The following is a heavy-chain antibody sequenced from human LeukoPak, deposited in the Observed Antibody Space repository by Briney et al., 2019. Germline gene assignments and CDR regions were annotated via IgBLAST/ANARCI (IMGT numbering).Heavy chain of an antibody. Sequence: SETLSLTCAVSGGSISSSNWWSWVRQPPGKGLEWIGEIYHSGSTNYNPSLKSRVTISVDTSKNQFSLKLSSVTAADTAVYYCALPSSGSYPRLDYWGQGTLVTVSS. CDR2: IYHSGST. CDR3: ALPSSGSYPRLDY. J-gene: IGHJ4*02. CDR1: GGSISSSNW. V-gene: IGHV4-4*02. D-gene: IGHD1-26*01.